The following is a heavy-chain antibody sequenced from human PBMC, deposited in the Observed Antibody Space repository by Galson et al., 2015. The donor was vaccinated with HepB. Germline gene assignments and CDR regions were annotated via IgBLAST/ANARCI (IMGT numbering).Heavy chain of an antibody. D-gene: IGHD2-21*01. J-gene: IGHJ5*02. CDR3: ARSESAIASYETSWFDP. CDR2: IYWDDDR. CDR1: GFSLSTSGVG. V-gene: IGHV2-5*02. Sequence: PALVKPTQTLTLTCTFSGFSLSTSGVGVGWIRQPPGKALEWLALIYWDDDRRYSPSLKSRLTITKDTSKNQVVLTMTNMDPVDTATYYCARSESAIASYETSWFDPWGQGTLVTVSP.